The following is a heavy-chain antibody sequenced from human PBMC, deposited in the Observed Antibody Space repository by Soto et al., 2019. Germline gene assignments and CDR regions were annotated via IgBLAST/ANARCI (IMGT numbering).Heavy chain of an antibody. Sequence: QVTLKESGPVLVKPPETLTLTSTVSGFSLSNARMGVSWIRRPPGKPLEWLAHIFSNDEKSYSTSLKSRLTISKDTSKSQVVLTMTNMDPVDTATYYCARTTTNVLMVYAPDYWGQGTLVTVSS. CDR3: ARTTTNVLMVYAPDY. V-gene: IGHV2-26*01. CDR2: IFSNDEK. D-gene: IGHD2-8*01. CDR1: GFSLSNARMG. J-gene: IGHJ4*02.